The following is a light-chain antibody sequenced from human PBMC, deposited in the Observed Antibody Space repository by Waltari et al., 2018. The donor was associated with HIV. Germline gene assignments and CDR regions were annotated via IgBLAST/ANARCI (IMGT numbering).Light chain of an antibody. Sequence: QSALTQPASVSGSPGQSITISCTGTSSDVGGYNHVPWYQQHPGKAPQLMIYEVDNRPSGVSNRFSASKSGNTASLTISGLQAEDEGDYYCSSFTSRGPSYVFGTATKVTVL. CDR3: SSFTSRGPSYV. V-gene: IGLV2-14*01. CDR1: SSDVGGYNH. CDR2: EVD. J-gene: IGLJ1*01.